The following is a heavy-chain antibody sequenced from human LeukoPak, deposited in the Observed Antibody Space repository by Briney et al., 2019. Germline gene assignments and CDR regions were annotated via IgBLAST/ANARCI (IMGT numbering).Heavy chain of an antibody. CDR2: FDPEDGET. V-gene: IGHV1-24*01. D-gene: IGHD6-13*01. J-gene: IGHJ4*02. CDR1: GYTLTELS. CDR3: ATGPPFSSSWWYFDY. Sequence: ASVKVSCKVSGYTLTELSMHWVRQAPGKGLEWMGGFDPEDGETIYAQKFQGRVTMTEDTSTDTAYMELSSLRPEDTAVYYCATGPPFSSSWWYFDYWGQGTLVTVSS.